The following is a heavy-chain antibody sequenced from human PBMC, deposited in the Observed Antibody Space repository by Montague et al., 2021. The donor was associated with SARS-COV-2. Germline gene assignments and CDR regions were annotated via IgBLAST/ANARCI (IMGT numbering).Heavy chain of an antibody. D-gene: IGHD3-22*01. CDR2: IYYSGST. Sequence: SETLSLTCTGSGGSISSRTYYWGWSRQPPGKGLEWIASIYYSGSTYFNPSLKSRVAISIDTSKNQFSLKLSSVTAADTAVYYCARRPYYYDSSGQFDPWGQGVLVTVSS. V-gene: IGHV4-39*07. J-gene: IGHJ5*02. CDR3: ARRPYYYDSSGQFDP. CDR1: GGSISSRTYY.